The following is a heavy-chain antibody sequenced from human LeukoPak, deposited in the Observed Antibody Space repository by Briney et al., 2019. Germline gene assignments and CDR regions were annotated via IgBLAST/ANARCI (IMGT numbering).Heavy chain of an antibody. CDR3: ARRGFGDI. CDR2: ISDSGST. J-gene: IGHJ3*02. Sequence: TSETLSLTCTVSGGSISGYFWNWIRQPPGKGLEWIGIISDSGSTTYNPSLKSRVTISVDTSKNQFSLKLSSVTAADTAVYYCARRGFGDIWGQGTMVTVSS. D-gene: IGHD3-16*01. V-gene: IGHV4-59*08. CDR1: GGSISGYF.